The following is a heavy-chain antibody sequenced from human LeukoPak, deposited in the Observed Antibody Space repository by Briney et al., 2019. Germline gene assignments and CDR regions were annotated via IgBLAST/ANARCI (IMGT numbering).Heavy chain of an antibody. J-gene: IGHJ4*02. CDR2: ISSSSSYI. CDR3: AKSLLWFGETYVFDY. Sequence: GGSLRLSCAASGFTFSSYSMTWVRQAPGKGLEWVSSISSSSSYIYYADSVKGRFTISRDNAKNSLYLQMNSLRAEDTAVYYCAKSLLWFGETYVFDYWGQGTLVTVSS. CDR1: GFTFSSYS. V-gene: IGHV3-21*04. D-gene: IGHD3-10*01.